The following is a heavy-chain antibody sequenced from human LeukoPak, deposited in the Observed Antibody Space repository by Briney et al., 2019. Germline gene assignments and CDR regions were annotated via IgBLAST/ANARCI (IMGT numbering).Heavy chain of an antibody. Sequence: SETLSLTCTVSGGSISSYYWSWIRQPPGKGLEWIAYLFYSGSTDHNPSLESRVTISVDTSKNQFSLKLRSVTAADTAVYYCATVAVIRGVTYFDYWGQGTLVTVSS. J-gene: IGHJ4*02. V-gene: IGHV4-59*01. CDR1: GGSISSYY. CDR3: ATVAVIRGVTYFDY. D-gene: IGHD3-10*01. CDR2: LFYSGST.